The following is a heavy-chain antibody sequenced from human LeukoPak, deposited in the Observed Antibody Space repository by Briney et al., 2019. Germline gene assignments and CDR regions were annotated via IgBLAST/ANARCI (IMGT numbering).Heavy chain of an antibody. D-gene: IGHD1-26*01. Sequence: GGSLRLSCAASGFTFSSYNMNWVRQAPGKGLEWVSSITSSSSYIYYADSVKGRFTISRDNAKNSLYLQINSLRAEDTAVYYCAKGRGWEASYYYYYMDVWGKGTTVTISS. CDR1: GFTFSSYN. J-gene: IGHJ6*03. CDR2: ITSSSSYI. V-gene: IGHV3-21*01. CDR3: AKGRGWEASYYYYYMDV.